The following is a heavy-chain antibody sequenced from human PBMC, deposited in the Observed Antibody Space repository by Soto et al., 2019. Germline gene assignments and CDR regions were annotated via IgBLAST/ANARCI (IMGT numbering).Heavy chain of an antibody. J-gene: IGHJ3*01. CDR3: AYSTGWYRHDV. D-gene: IGHD6-19*01. CDR1: GDSITSPKW. CDR2: LLHSGTT. Sequence: QVHLQESGPGLVKPSGTLSLTCAVSGDSITSPKWWTWLRQPPGKGLEWIGDLLHSGTTNYNPSLSSVVILSVDKPQNQFSLKLTSVTAADTAIYCWAYSTGWYRHDVWGQGTAVTVSS. V-gene: IGHV4-4*01.